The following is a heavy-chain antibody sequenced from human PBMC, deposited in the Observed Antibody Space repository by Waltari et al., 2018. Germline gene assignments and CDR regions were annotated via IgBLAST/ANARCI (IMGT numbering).Heavy chain of an antibody. CDR2: IYTSGGT. CDR3: ARIAVAGTDFDY. J-gene: IGHJ4*02. CDR1: GGSISSGSYY. D-gene: IGHD6-19*01. V-gene: IGHV4-61*02. Sequence: QVQLQESGPGLVKPSQTLSLTCTVSGGSISSGSYYWSWIRQPAGKGLEWIGRIYTSGGTNDNPSLKSRVTISVDTSKNQFSLKLSSVTAADTAVYYCARIAVAGTDFDYWGQGTLVTVSS.